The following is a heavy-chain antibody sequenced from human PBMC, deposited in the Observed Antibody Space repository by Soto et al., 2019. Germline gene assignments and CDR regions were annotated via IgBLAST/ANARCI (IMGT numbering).Heavy chain of an antibody. CDR1: GFTFTSSA. Sequence: QMQLEQSGPEVKKPGTSVKVSCKASGFTFTSSAFQWVRQARGQRLEWIGWIAVGSGYTNYAQRFQDRVTLTRDMSTATTYMELSRLTSEDPAIDYCAADATAWQQMVPSDYWGQGTLVTVSS. D-gene: IGHD2-8*01. CDR3: AADATAWQQMVPSDY. V-gene: IGHV1-58*01. J-gene: IGHJ4*02. CDR2: IAVGSGYT.